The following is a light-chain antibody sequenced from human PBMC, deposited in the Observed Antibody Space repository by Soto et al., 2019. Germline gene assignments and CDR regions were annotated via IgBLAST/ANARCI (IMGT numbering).Light chain of an antibody. Sequence: DIQMTQSPSSLSASVGDRVTITCRASQTISNYLNWYQQKPGKAPKLLIYAASSLQSGVPSRFSGSGSGTDFTLIIGSLQPEDFATYYCQQSYSTRWTFGQGTKVDIK. J-gene: IGKJ1*01. V-gene: IGKV1-39*01. CDR1: QTISNY. CDR2: AAS. CDR3: QQSYSTRWT.